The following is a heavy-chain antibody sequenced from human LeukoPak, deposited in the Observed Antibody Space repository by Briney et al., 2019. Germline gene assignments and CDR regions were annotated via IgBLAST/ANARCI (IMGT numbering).Heavy chain of an antibody. CDR1: GYTFTSYY. V-gene: IGHV1-46*01. J-gene: IGHJ6*02. Sequence: ASVKVSCKASGYTFTSYYMHWVRQAPGQGLEWMGTINPSGGSTSYAQKFQGRVTMTRDTSTSTVYMELSSLRSEDTAMYYCARTYDYGDYLDRYYGMDVWGQGTTVTVSS. CDR2: INPSGGST. CDR3: ARTYDYGDYLDRYYGMDV. D-gene: IGHD4-17*01.